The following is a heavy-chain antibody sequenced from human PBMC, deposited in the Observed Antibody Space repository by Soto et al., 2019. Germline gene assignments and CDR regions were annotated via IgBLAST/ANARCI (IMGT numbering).Heavy chain of an antibody. J-gene: IGHJ4*02. CDR3: ARSLFLASTDTVPFDY. D-gene: IGHD3-3*02. V-gene: IGHV3-23*01. CDR2: ISGGGNDA. Sequence: EVQLLESGGGLVQPGGSLVLSCAASRFTFSSYAMSWVRQAPGKGLEWVSSISGGGNDAYYADSVKGRFTISRDNSQNTLYLQMSSLRADDTAVYYCARSLFLASTDTVPFDYWGQGALVTVSS. CDR1: RFTFSSYA.